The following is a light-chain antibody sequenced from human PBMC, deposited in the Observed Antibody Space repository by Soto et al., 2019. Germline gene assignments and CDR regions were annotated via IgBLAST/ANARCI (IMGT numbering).Light chain of an antibody. CDR2: GAS. J-gene: IGKJ1*01. V-gene: IGKV3-20*01. Sequence: EIVLTQSPGTLSLSPGERATLSCRASQSGSSSYLAWYQQKPGQAPRLLIYGASSRATGIPDRFSGSGSGTYITLTISRLAPEDFAVYFCQQYGSSPLTFGQGAKVEIK. CDR3: QQYGSSPLT. CDR1: QSGSSSY.